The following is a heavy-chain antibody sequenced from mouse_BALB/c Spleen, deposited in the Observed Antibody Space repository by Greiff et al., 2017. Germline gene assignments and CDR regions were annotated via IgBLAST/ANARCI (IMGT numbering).Heavy chain of an antibody. V-gene: IGHV1-80*01. J-gene: IGHJ3*01. CDR3: ARGREFAY. CDR1: GYAFSSYW. Sequence: QVQLQQSGAELVRPGSSVKISCKASGYAFSSYWMNWVKQRPGQGLEWIGQIYPGDGDTNYNGKFKGKATLTADKSSSTAYMQLSSLTSEDSAVYFCARGREFAYWGQGTLVTVSA. CDR2: IYPGDGDT.